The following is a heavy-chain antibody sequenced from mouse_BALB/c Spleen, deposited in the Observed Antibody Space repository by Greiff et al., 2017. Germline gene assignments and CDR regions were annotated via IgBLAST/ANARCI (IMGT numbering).Heavy chain of an antibody. CDR2: ISSGGSYT. CDR1: GFTFRSYA. CDR3: ARDPGNYGAMDY. D-gene: IGHD2-1*01. Sequence: DVKLVESGGGLVQPGGSRKLSCAASGFTFRSYAMSWVRQSPEKRLEWVAEISSGGSYTYYPDTVTGRFTISRDNAKNTLYLEMSSLRSEDTAMYYCARDPGNYGAMDYWGQGTSVTVSS. V-gene: IGHV5-9-4*01. J-gene: IGHJ4*01.